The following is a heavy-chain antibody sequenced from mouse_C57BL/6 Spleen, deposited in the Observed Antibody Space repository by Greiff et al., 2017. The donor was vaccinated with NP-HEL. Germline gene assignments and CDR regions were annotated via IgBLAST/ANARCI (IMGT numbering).Heavy chain of an antibody. Sequence: EVKLMESGAELVKPGASVKLSCTASGFNIKDYYMHWVKQRTEQGLAWIGRIDPEDGETKYAPKFQGKATITADTSSNTAYLQLSSLTSEDTAVYYCAKFITTPYYAMDYWGQGTSVTVSS. CDR3: AKFITTPYYAMDY. D-gene: IGHD1-1*01. V-gene: IGHV14-2*01. CDR1: GFNIKDYY. CDR2: IDPEDGET. J-gene: IGHJ4*01.